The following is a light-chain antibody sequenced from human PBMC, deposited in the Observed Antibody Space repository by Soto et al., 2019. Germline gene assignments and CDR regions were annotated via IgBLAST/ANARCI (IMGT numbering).Light chain of an antibody. CDR3: HQLNNFVN. Sequence: DIQLTQSPSFLSASVGDRATITCRASQNVSSSLVWYQQKPGKGPKVLITDASTLQSGVPSRFSGSGFGTDFTLTIRGLQPEDVETYYCHQLNNFVNVGPRTKV. J-gene: IGKJ3*01. CDR1: QNVSSS. V-gene: IGKV1-9*01. CDR2: DAS.